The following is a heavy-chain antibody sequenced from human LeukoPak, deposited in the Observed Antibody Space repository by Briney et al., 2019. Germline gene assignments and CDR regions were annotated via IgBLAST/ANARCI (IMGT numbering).Heavy chain of an antibody. J-gene: IGHJ4*02. V-gene: IGHV3-23*01. D-gene: IGHD5-18*01. CDR3: ARVDTAIDY. Sequence: GYLRLYCAASGFTFSSYALSWVRPAPGLGLEWISAISGSSGSTSYADSVKGRFTMSRNNSKNTLYLQMNSLRAEDTAVNYCARVDTAIDYWGQGTLVTVSS. CDR1: GFTFSSYA. CDR2: ISGSSGST.